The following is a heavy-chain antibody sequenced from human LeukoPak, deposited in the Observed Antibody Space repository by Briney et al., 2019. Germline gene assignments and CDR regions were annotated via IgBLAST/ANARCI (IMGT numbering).Heavy chain of an antibody. D-gene: IGHD6-19*01. Sequence: SETLSLTCTVSGGSMSSHYWSWIRQSPGKGLEWIGYIYYIGSTHYNPSLTSRVTISVDTSKNQFSLRLNFVTAADTAVYYCARHAAVAGTAFDYWGQGTLVTVSS. V-gene: IGHV4-59*08. J-gene: IGHJ4*02. CDR1: GGSMSSHY. CDR3: ARHAAVAGTAFDY. CDR2: IYYIGST.